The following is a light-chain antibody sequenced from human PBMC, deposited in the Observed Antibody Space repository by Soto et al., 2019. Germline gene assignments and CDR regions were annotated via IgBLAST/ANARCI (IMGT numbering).Light chain of an antibody. CDR1: QGIASY. J-gene: IGKJ5*01. CDR2: AAS. CDR3: QQANSFPFT. Sequence: DIQMTHPPSSLSASVGDRVTITCRASQGIASYLAWYQQKPGKAPKLLIYAASTLQSGVPSRFSGSGSGTDFTLTISSLQSEDFATYYCQQANSFPFTFGQGTRLEI. V-gene: IGKV1-12*02.